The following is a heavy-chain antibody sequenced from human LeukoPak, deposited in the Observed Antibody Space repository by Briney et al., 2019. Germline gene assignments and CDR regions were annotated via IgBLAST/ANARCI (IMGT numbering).Heavy chain of an antibody. J-gene: IGHJ4*02. Sequence: ASVKASCKASGSIFTSHGVSWVRQAAGQGGEWMGWISAYNGNTNYSQKLPGRVTMTTDTSTSTAYMELRSLRSDDTAVYYCARGILAYYDSSGHPFDYWGQGTLVTVSS. D-gene: IGHD3-22*01. V-gene: IGHV1-18*01. CDR1: GSIFTSHG. CDR3: ARGILAYYDSSGHPFDY. CDR2: ISAYNGNT.